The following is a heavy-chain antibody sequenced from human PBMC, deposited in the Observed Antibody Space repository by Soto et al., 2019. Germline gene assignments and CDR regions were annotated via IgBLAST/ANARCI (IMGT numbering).Heavy chain of an antibody. Sequence: GGSLRLSCAASGFTFSSYWMSWVRQAPGKGLEWVANIKQDGSDKYYVDSVKGRFTISRDNAKNSLYLQMNSLRAEDTAVYYCGRAVHYYDSSGYYFAWYLDLWGRGTLVTVSS. V-gene: IGHV3-7*03. CDR1: GFTFSSYW. D-gene: IGHD3-22*01. CDR3: GRAVHYYDSSGYYFAWYLDL. CDR2: IKQDGSDK. J-gene: IGHJ2*01.